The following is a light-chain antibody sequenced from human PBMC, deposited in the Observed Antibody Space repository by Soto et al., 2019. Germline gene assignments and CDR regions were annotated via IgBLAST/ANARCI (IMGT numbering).Light chain of an antibody. V-gene: IGKV2-28*01. CDR2: LGC. J-gene: IGKJ2*02. CDR1: QSLLHGNGYNY. Sequence: DIVMTQSPLSLPVTPGEPASISCRSSQSLLHGNGYNYLDWYLQKPGQSPQLLIYLGCSRASGVPNRFSGSGSGTDFTLKTSRVEAGDVSVYYCVQDLHTRWTFGQGTKVDIK. CDR3: VQDLHTRWT.